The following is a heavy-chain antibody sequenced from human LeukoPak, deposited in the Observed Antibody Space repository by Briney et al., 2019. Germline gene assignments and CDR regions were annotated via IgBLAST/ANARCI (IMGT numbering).Heavy chain of an antibody. CDR1: GGSISNYY. CDR2: ISYTGST. V-gene: IGHV4-59*08. J-gene: IGHJ4*02. D-gene: IGHD4-17*01. Sequence: PSETLSLTCTVSGGSISNYYWSWIRQPPGKGLEWIAYISYTGSTNYNPSLQSRVTISVDTSKHQYSLKLRFVTAADTAVYYCARHSGYADYPLDYWGQGTVVTVSS. CDR3: ARHSGYADYPLDY.